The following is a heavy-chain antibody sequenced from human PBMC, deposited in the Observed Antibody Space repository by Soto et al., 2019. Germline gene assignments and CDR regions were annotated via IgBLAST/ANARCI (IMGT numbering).Heavy chain of an antibody. V-gene: IGHV4-39*01. CDR3: ARGDYAGMDV. J-gene: IGHJ6*02. CDR1: GGSISSSSYY. Sequence: KTSETLSLTCTVSGGSISSSSYYWGWIRQPPGKGLEWTGSIYYSGSTYYSPSLKSRVTISVDTSKNQFSLKLSSVTAADTAVYYCARGDYAGMDVWGQGTTVTVSS. CDR2: IYYSGST.